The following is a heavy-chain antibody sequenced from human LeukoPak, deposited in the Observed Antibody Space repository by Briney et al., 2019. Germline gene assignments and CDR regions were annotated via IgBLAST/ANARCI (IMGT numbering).Heavy chain of an antibody. CDR1: GYSFTSYW. V-gene: IGHV1-3*01. J-gene: IGHJ6*02. CDR2: INAGNGNT. Sequence: GESLKISCKGSGYSFTSYWIGWVRQAPGQRLEWMGWINAGNGNTKYSQKFQGRVTITRDTSASTAYMELSSLRSEDTAVYYCARVDLKGYSYGYYYYSGMDVWGQGTTVTVSS. D-gene: IGHD5-18*01. CDR3: ARVDLKGYSYGYYYYSGMDV.